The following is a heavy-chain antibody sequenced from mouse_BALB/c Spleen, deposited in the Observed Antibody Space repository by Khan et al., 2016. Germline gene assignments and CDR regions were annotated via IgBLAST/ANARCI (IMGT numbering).Heavy chain of an antibody. CDR2: INPGSGGT. CDR3: ENSESNDVGYAY. CDR1: GYAFTNYL. D-gene: IGHD2-12*01. J-gene: IGHJ3*01. Sequence: QVQLKESGAELVRPGTSVKVSCKASGYAFTNYLIEWVKQRPGQGLEWIGVINPGSGGTNYNEKFKGKSTLTADKSSSTPYMQLSSLTSDDSEVFSCENSESNDVGYAYWGPGTMVTVSA. V-gene: IGHV1-54*01.